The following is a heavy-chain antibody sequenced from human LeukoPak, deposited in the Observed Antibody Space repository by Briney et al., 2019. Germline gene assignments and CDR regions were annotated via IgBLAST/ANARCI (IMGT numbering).Heavy chain of an antibody. Sequence: AASVKVSCKASGYTFTSYYMHWVRQAPGQGLEWMGIINPSGGSTSYAQKFQGRVTMTRDMSTSTVYMELSSLRSEDMAVYYCARDLGGSYGFDYWGQGTLVTVSS. CDR2: INPSGGST. CDR1: GYTFTSYY. J-gene: IGHJ4*02. CDR3: ARDLGGSYGFDY. V-gene: IGHV1-46*01. D-gene: IGHD1-26*01.